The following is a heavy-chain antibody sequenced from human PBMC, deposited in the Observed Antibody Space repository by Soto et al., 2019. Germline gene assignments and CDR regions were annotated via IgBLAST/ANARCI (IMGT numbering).Heavy chain of an antibody. V-gene: IGHV3-21*01. CDR1: GFTFSSYS. D-gene: IGHD4-17*01. J-gene: IGHJ4*02. Sequence: GGSLRLSCAASGFTFSSYSMNWVRQAPGKGLEWVSSISSSSSYIFYADSVKGRFTISRDNAKNTLYLQMNSLRAEDTAVYYCAREAIDTVTRYYFDYWGQGTLVTVSS. CDR3: AREAIDTVTRYYFDY. CDR2: ISSSSSYI.